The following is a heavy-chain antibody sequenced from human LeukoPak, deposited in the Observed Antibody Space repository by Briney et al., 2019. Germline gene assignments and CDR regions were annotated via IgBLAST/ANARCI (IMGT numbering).Heavy chain of an antibody. CDR3: AKYPGGVAATPVGYFDY. J-gene: IGHJ4*02. D-gene: IGHD2-15*01. Sequence: GGSLRLSCAASGFTFSSYAVSWVRQAPGKGLEWVSAISGSGGSTYYADSVKGRFTISRDNSKNTLYLQMNSLRAEDTAVYYCAKYPGGVAATPVGYFDYWGQGTLVTVSS. CDR1: GFTFSSYA. V-gene: IGHV3-23*01. CDR2: ISGSGGST.